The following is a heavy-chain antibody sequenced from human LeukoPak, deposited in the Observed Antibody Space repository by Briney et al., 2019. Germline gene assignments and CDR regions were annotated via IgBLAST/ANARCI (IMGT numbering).Heavy chain of an antibody. CDR1: GFTFSSYA. V-gene: IGHV3-30-3*01. CDR3: ARDYGGTNGMDV. J-gene: IGHJ6*02. D-gene: IGHD3-16*01. CDR2: ISYDGSNK. Sequence: QSGGSLRLSCAASGFTFSSYAMHWVRQAPGKGLEWVAVISYDGSNKYYADSVKGRFTISRDNSKNTLYLQMNSLRAEDTAVYYCARDYGGTNGMDVWGQGTTVTVSS.